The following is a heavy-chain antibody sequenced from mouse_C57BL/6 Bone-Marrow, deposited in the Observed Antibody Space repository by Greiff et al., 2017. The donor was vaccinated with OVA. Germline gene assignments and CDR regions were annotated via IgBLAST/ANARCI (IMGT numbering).Heavy chain of an antibody. CDR2: INPNNGGT. V-gene: IGHV1-26*01. CDR3: ARSREAMDY. J-gene: IGHJ4*01. Sequence: VQLQQSGPELVKPGASVKISCKASGYTFTDYYMNWVKQSHGKSLEWIGDINPNNGGTSYNQKFKGKATLTVDKSSSTAYMELRSLTSEDSAVYYCARSREAMDYWGQGTSVTVSS. CDR1: GYTFTDYY.